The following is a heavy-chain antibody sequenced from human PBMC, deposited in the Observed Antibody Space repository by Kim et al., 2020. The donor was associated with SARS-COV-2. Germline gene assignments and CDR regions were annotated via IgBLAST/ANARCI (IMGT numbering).Heavy chain of an antibody. D-gene: IGHD5-18*01. Sequence: GGSLRLSCAASGFTFSDYYMSWIRQAPGKGLEWVSYISSSSSYTNYADSVKGRFTISRDNAKNSLYLQMNSLRAEDTAVYYCARVAPGYSYDFDYWGQGTLVTVSS. CDR2: ISSSSSYT. CDR1: GFTFSDYY. CDR3: ARVAPGYSYDFDY. J-gene: IGHJ4*02. V-gene: IGHV3-11*05.